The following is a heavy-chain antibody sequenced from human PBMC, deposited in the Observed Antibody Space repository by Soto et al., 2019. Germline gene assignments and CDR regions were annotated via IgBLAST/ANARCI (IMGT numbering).Heavy chain of an antibody. CDR2: IYYSGNT. J-gene: IGHJ5*01. Sequence: PSETLSLTSTVSGGSISSSIYYWAWVRQPPGKGLEWIGSIYYSGNTFYNPSLKSRVTISVDTSKNQFSLKLSSVTAADTAVYYCARHLDTYYYHFSGGLDSWGQGTLVTVSS. CDR1: GGSISSSIYY. CDR3: ARHLDTYYYHFSGGLDS. V-gene: IGHV4-39*01. D-gene: IGHD3-22*01.